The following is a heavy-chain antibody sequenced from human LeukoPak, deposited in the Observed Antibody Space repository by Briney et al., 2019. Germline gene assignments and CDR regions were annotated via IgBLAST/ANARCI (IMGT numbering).Heavy chain of an antibody. V-gene: IGHV1-69*06. CDR3: ARSNYSNHYYYYYMDV. D-gene: IGHD4-11*01. CDR1: GYTFTSYY. J-gene: IGHJ6*03. Sequence: GASVKVSCKASGYTFTSYYMHWVRQAPGQGLEWMGGIIPIFGTANYAQKFQGRVTITADKSTSTAYMELSSLRSEDTAVYYCARSNYSNHYYYYYMDVWGKGTTVTVSS. CDR2: IIPIFGTA.